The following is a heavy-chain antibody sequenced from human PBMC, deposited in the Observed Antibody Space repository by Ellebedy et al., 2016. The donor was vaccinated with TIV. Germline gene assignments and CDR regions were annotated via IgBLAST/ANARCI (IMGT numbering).Heavy chain of an antibody. D-gene: IGHD3-10*01. Sequence: ASVKVSCKVSGYTLTELSMHWVRQAPGKGLEWMGGFDPEDGETIYAQKFQGRVTMTEDTSTDTAYMELSSLRSEDTAVYYCARAHYGSGSYSHFDYWGQGTLVTVSS. CDR2: FDPEDGET. CDR1: GYTLTELS. V-gene: IGHV1-24*01. CDR3: ARAHYGSGSYSHFDY. J-gene: IGHJ4*02.